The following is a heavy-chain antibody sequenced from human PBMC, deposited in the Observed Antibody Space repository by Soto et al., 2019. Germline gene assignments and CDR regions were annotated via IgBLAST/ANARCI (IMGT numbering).Heavy chain of an antibody. CDR2: INHSGST. J-gene: IGHJ5*02. CDR1: GYSISSGYY. D-gene: IGHD4-4*01. V-gene: IGHV4-34*01. Sequence: SETLSLTCAVSGYSISSGYYWSWIRQPPGKGLEWIGEINHSGSTNYNPSLKSRVTISVDTSKNQFSLKLSSVTAADTAVYYCARGYDYSNEDWFDPWGQGTLVTVS. CDR3: ARGYDYSNEDWFDP.